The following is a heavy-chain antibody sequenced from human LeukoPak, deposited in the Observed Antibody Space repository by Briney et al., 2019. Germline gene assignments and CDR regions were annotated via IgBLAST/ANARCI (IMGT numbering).Heavy chain of an antibody. J-gene: IGHJ4*02. V-gene: IGHV3-23*05. CDR2: IDVSATDT. Sequence: GGSLRLSCGDSGYTFTGYHMSWVRQAPGKGLEWVSTIDVSATDTYYPDSVKGRFTISRDDSKNMLYLQMNSLRGEDTAVYYCARSVRAAGKSPGFDFWGPGSLVTVSP. CDR1: GYTFTGYH. D-gene: IGHD6-13*01. CDR3: ARSVRAAGKSPGFDF.